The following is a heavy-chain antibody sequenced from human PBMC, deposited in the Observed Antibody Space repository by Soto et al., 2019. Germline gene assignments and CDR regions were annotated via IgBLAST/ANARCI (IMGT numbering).Heavy chain of an antibody. CDR2: IYYSGST. CDR3: ARYGSGSYYPTTFDY. V-gene: IGHV4-31*03. CDR1: GGSISSGGYY. J-gene: IGHJ4*02. Sequence: QVQLQESGPGLVKPSQTLSLTCTVSGGSISSGGYYWSWIRQHPGKCLECIGYIYYSGSTYYNPSLISRVTISVYTSDNQFSLKLSSVTAADTAVYYCARYGSGSYYPTTFDYWGQGTLVTVSS. D-gene: IGHD3-10*01.